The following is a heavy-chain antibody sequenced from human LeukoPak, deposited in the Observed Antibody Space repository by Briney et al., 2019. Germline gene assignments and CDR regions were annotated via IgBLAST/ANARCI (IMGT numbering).Heavy chain of an antibody. V-gene: IGHV5-10-1*01. CDR3: ARSGDYGYNWFDP. J-gene: IGHJ5*02. D-gene: IGHD4-17*01. CDR2: IDPSDSYT. CDR1: GFGFTSYW. Sequence: GESLKISCQGSGFGFTSYWISRVRPVTGKGRGWMGRIDPSDSYTNYSPSFQGHVTISADKSISTAYLQWSSLKASDTAMYYCARSGDYGYNWFDPWGQGTLVTVSS.